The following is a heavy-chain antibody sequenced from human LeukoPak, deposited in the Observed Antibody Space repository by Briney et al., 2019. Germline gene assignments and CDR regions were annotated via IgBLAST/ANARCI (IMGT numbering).Heavy chain of an antibody. D-gene: IGHD3-22*01. CDR2: IYNSGST. J-gene: IGHJ6*02. CDR1: GGSISSGDYS. CDR3: ARAYDTRGTYGMDV. V-gene: IGHV4-31*03. Sequence: SETLSLTCIVSGGSISSGDYSWSWIRQHPGKGLEWIGYIYNSGSTYYNPSLKRRINIPVDTSKNQFSLKLSSVTAADTAVYYCARAYDTRGTYGMDVWGQGTTVTVSS.